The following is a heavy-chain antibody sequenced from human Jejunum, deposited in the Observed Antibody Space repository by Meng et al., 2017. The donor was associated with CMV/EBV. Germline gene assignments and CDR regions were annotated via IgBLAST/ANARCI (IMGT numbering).Heavy chain of an antibody. CDR1: ASTFSNYA. D-gene: IGHD1-26*01. CDR2: IIPVFDKT. Sequence: SCKASASTFSNYATSWVRQAPGQGLEWMGNIIPVFDKTNYAQKFQGRVTITADRSTNTAYMELSSLRSDDTAIYYCAGGLGGTIDYWGQGTLVTVSS. V-gene: IGHV1-69*04. CDR3: AGGLGGTIDY. J-gene: IGHJ4*02.